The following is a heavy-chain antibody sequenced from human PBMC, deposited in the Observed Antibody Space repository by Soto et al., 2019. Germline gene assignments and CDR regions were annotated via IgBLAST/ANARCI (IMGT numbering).Heavy chain of an antibody. V-gene: IGHV3-23*05. CDR3: ARTPRGGGYGDWYFDL. Sequence: LRLSCAASEFTFSASGMTWVRLPPGRGLDYVSAIDPSGGVTYYTDSVKGRFTISRDNSKNTLYLQMNSLGAEDTAIYYCARTPRGGGYGDWYFDLWGRGTLVTVSS. CDR1: EFTFSASG. D-gene: IGHD5-12*01. CDR2: IDPSGGVT. J-gene: IGHJ2*01.